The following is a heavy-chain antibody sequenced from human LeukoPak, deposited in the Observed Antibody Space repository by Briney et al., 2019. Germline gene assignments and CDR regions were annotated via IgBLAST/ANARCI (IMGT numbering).Heavy chain of an antibody. CDR1: GGTFSSYA. D-gene: IGHD6-13*01. Sequence: SVKVSCKASGGTFSSYAISWVRQAPGQGLEWMGGTIPIFGTANYAQKSQGRVTITADESTSTAYMELSSLGSEDTAVYYCARHSSSWYREYFQHWGQGTLVTVSS. CDR2: TIPIFGTA. J-gene: IGHJ1*01. CDR3: ARHSSSWYREYFQH. V-gene: IGHV1-69*13.